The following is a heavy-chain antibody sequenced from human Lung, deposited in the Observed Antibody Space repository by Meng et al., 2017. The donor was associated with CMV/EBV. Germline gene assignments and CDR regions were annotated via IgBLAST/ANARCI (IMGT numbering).Heavy chain of an antibody. CDR3: ARGRVSYSSSSSLNY. J-gene: IGHJ4*02. CDR1: GYTFKRSA. CDR2: INPYNGNT. V-gene: IGHV1-18*01. Sequence: QVQLVQSGGEVKRPGASAKVSCTTSGYTFKRSAITWVRQAPGQGLEWMGWINPYNGNTDHAQNLQARLTMTTDTSTSTVYMELGSLRSDDTAVYYCARGRVSYSSSSSLNYWGQGTLVTVSS. D-gene: IGHD6-6*01.